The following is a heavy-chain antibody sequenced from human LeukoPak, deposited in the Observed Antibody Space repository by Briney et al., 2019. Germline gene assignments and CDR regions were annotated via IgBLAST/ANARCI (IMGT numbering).Heavy chain of an antibody. V-gene: IGHV3-30-3*01. CDR1: GFTFSSYA. J-gene: IGHJ4*02. Sequence: GRSLRLSCAASGFTFSSYAMHWVRQAPGKGLEWVAVISYDGSNKYYADSVKGRFTISRDNSKNTLYLQMNSLRAEDTAVYYCAGDRYSGSWYAIDYWGQGTLVTVSS. D-gene: IGHD6-13*01. CDR2: ISYDGSNK. CDR3: AGDRYSGSWYAIDY.